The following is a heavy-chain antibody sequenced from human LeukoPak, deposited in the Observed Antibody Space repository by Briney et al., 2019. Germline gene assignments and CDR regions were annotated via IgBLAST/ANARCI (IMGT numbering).Heavy chain of an antibody. V-gene: IGHV4-39*01. CDR3: ARSSEYGDPFNY. J-gene: IGHJ4*02. Sequence: SEALSLTCTVSGASISRSDYFWGWIRQPPGKGLEWIGSIYYSGSTYYSPSLKGRVTISVDTSKNQFSLKLNSVTAADTAVYYCARSSEYGDPFNYWGQGTLVTVSS. CDR1: GASISRSDYF. D-gene: IGHD4-17*01. CDR2: IYYSGST.